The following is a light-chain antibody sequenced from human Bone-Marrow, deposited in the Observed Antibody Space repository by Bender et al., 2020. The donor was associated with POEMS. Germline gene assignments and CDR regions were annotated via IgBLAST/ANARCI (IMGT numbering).Light chain of an antibody. Sequence: SYELTQPLSVSVTLGQTARLTCGGDSLGSKLVHWYQQRPGQAPSLVIFKDKNRPSGIPERFSGSNSGNTATLTISRAQAEDEGDYYCQVWNGGPQGYVFGPGTKVTVL. J-gene: IGLJ1*01. CDR1: SLGSKL. CDR3: QVWNGGPQGYV. V-gene: IGLV3-9*01. CDR2: KDK.